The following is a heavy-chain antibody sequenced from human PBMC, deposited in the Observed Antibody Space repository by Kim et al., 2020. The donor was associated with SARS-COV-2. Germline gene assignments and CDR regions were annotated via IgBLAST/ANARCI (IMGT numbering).Heavy chain of an antibody. D-gene: IGHD3-16*01. V-gene: IGHV3-23*01. CDR3: AKGFSGWGNDSFDS. Sequence: GGSLRLSCAASGFTFSSYAMYWVRQAPGKGLEWVSHISGGGARTHYAGSVKGRCTISRDNSKNILYLQLNSLRADDTAVYYCAKGFSGWGNDSFDSWG. CDR1: GFTFSSYA. J-gene: IGHJ3*02. CDR2: ISGGGART.